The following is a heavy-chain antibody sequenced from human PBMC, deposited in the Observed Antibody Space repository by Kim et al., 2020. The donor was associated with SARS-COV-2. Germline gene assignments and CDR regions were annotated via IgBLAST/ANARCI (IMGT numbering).Heavy chain of an antibody. CDR3: PRQRDSGTWYVAHYY. V-gene: IGHV4-39*01. Sequence: SETLSLTCTVSGGSIRDSSYYWGWFRQPPGKGLEWIGTVYYSGNTYYSPSLRSRVTILVDTSKNQFSLRLGSVTAADTALYFCPRQRDSGTWYVAHYY. CDR1: GGSIRDSSYY. CDR2: VYYSGNT. J-gene: IGHJ6*01. D-gene: IGHD6-13*01.